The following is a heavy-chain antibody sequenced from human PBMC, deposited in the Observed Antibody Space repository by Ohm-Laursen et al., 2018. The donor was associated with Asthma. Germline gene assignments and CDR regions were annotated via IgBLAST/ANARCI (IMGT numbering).Heavy chain of an antibody. CDR3: ARGHGYNLY. CDR2: IFHSGIT. Sequence: PGTLSLTCSVSGGSITSPHWWNWVRQSPAKGLEWIGEIFHSGITNYNPSLKSRVIISVDKSKNHFSLKLTSVTAADTAVYYCARGHGYNLYWGQGTLVTVSS. CDR1: GGSITSPHW. J-gene: IGHJ4*02. D-gene: IGHD5-24*01. V-gene: IGHV4-4*03.